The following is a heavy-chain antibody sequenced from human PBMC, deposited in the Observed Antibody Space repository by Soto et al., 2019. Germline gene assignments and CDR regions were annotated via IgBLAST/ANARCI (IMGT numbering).Heavy chain of an antibody. D-gene: IGHD3-10*01. Sequence: GGSLRLSCAASGFTFSSYGMHWVRQAPGKGLEWVAVISYDGSNKYYADSVKGRFTISRDNSKNTLYLQMNSLGAEDTAVYYCFVWRMVWGGFYSGMDVWGQGTTVTVSS. CDR1: GFTFSSYG. CDR3: FVWRMVWGGFYSGMDV. J-gene: IGHJ6*02. CDR2: ISYDGSNK. V-gene: IGHV3-30*03.